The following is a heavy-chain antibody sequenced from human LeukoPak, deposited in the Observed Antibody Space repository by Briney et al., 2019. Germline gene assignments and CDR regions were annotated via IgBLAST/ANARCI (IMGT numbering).Heavy chain of an antibody. CDR1: GFTFSDYY. CDR2: ISSSGSTI. Sequence: GGSLRLSCAASGFTFSDYYMNWIRQAPGKGLEWVSYISSSGSTIYYADSVKGRFAISRDNAKNSLYLQMNSLRAEDTAVYYCARDAIAVAGIGAVGYFDYWGQGTLVTVSS. J-gene: IGHJ4*02. CDR3: ARDAIAVAGIGAVGYFDY. D-gene: IGHD6-19*01. V-gene: IGHV3-11*01.